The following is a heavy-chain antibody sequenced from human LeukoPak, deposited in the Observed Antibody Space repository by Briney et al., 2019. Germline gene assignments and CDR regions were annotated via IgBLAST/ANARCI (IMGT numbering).Heavy chain of an antibody. V-gene: IGHV1-8*01. Sequence: ASVKVSCKASGYTFTSYDINWVRQATGRGLEWMGWMNPNSGNTGYAQKFQGGVTMTRNTSISTAYMELSSLRSEDTAVYYCARGRLEWLSPEYNWFDPWGQGTLVTVSS. D-gene: IGHD3-3*01. CDR1: GYTFTSYD. CDR2: MNPNSGNT. J-gene: IGHJ5*02. CDR3: ARGRLEWLSPEYNWFDP.